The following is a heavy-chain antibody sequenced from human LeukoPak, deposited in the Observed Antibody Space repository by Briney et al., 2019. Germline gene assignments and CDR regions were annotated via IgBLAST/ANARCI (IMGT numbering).Heavy chain of an antibody. CDR1: GFTFSSYG. V-gene: IGHV3-30*18. CDR2: ISYDGSNK. D-gene: IGHD6-13*01. Sequence: GRSLRLSCAASGFTFSSYGMHWVRQAPGKGLEWVAVISYDGSNKYYADSVKGRFTISRDNSKNTLYLQMNSLRAEDTAVYCCAKIGIAAAIDYWGQGTLVTVSS. J-gene: IGHJ4*02. CDR3: AKIGIAAAIDY.